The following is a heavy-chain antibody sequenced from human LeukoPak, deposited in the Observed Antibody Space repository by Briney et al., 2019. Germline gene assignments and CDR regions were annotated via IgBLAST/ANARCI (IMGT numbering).Heavy chain of an antibody. D-gene: IGHD5-12*01. V-gene: IGHV3-11*06. Sequence: PGGSLRLPCAASGFTFSDYYMSWIRQAPGKGLEWVSYISSSSSHTNYADSVKGRFTISRDNAKNSLYLQMNSLRAEDTAVYYCARGIEATRRSTGTCNYFDYWGQGTLVTVSS. J-gene: IGHJ4*02. CDR1: GFTFSDYY. CDR3: ARGIEATRRSTGTCNYFDY. CDR2: ISSSSSHT.